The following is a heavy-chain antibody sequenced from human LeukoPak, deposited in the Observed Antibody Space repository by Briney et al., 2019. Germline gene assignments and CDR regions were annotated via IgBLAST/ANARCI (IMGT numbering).Heavy chain of an antibody. CDR2: ISSSSSTI. CDR1: GFTFSSYS. Sequence: GGSLRLSCAASGFTFSSYSMNWVRQAPGEGLEWVSYISSSSSTIYYADSVKGRFTISRDNAKNSLYLQMNSLRAEDTAVYYCARDPYSGYDLQAFDYWGQGTLVTVSS. CDR3: ARDPYSGYDLQAFDY. J-gene: IGHJ4*02. V-gene: IGHV3-48*01. D-gene: IGHD5-12*01.